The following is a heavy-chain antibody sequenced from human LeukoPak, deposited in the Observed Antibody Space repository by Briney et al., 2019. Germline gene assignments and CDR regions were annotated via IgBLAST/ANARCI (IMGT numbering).Heavy chain of an antibody. V-gene: IGHV4-39*01. D-gene: IGHD5-24*01. CDR1: GGFISSSSYY. J-gene: IGHJ3*02. CDR3: AIPPGLQFDAFDI. Sequence: SETLSLTCTVSGGFISSSSYYWGWIRQPPGKGLEWLGYIYYGGSTNYNPSLKSRVTISVDTSKNQFSLKLSSVTAADTAVYYCAIPPGLQFDAFDIWGQGTMVTVSS. CDR2: IYYGGST.